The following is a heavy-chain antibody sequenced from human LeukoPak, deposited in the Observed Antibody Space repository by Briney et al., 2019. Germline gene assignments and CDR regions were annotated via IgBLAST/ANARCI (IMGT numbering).Heavy chain of an antibody. CDR1: GFTFSNYW. CDR2: IWYDGSNK. D-gene: IGHD1-26*01. J-gene: IGHJ3*02. CDR3: AKDRVVGATADAFDI. Sequence: GGSLRLSCAASGFTFSNYWMSWVRQAPGKGLEWVAVIWYDGSNKYYADSVKGRFTISRDNSKNTLYLQMSSLRAEDTAVYYCAKDRVVGATADAFDIWGQGTMVTVSP. V-gene: IGHV3-33*06.